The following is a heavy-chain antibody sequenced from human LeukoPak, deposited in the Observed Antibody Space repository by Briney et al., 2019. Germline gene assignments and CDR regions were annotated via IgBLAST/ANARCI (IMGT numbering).Heavy chain of an antibody. Sequence: GGSLRLSCAASGFTFSNYWMTWVRQAPGKGLEWVANINRDGSERYYVDSVKGRFTISRDDAKSSLCLQMNSLRAEDTAVYYCARRNAMDVWGQGTTVTVSS. CDR2: INRDGSER. CDR1: GFTFSNYW. V-gene: IGHV3-7*03. CDR3: ARRNAMDV. J-gene: IGHJ6*02.